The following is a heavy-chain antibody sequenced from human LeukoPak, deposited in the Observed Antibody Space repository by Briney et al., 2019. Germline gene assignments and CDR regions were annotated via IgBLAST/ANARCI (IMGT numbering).Heavy chain of an antibody. CDR3: ATVSPLGRDFWSGSPLDY. D-gene: IGHD3-3*01. CDR2: FDPEDGET. V-gene: IGHV1-24*01. CDR1: GYTLTELS. J-gene: IGHJ4*02. Sequence: ASVKVSCKVSGYTLTELSMHWVRRAPGKGLEWMGGFDPEDGETIYAQKFQGRVTMTEDTSTDTAYMELSSLRSEDTAVYYCATVSPLGRDFWSGSPLDYWGRGTLVTVSS.